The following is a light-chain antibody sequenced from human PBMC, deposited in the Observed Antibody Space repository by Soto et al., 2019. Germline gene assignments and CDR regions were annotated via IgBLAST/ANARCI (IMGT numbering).Light chain of an antibody. CDR2: LAS. CDR1: QTISTS. V-gene: IGKV1-5*03. Sequence: DIQMTQSPSTLSAFVGDRVTITCRASQTISTSSAWYQQKPGKAPKLLIYLASTLQSGVPARFSGSGSATEFTLSISSLQPDDFATYYCQQYGTSSRTFGQGTKVEIK. CDR3: QQYGTSSRT. J-gene: IGKJ1*01.